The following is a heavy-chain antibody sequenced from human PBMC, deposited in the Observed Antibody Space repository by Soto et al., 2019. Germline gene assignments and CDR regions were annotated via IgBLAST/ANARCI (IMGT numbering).Heavy chain of an antibody. CDR1: GFIFSTYA. CDR2: ISYDGSNK. J-gene: IGHJ6*02. V-gene: IGHV3-30-3*01. Sequence: GGSLRLSCAASGFIFSTYAMHWVRQAPGKGLEWVTFISYDGSNKFYADSVKGRFTISRDNSKNTLYLQMNSLRIEDTAVYYCAKDHMVRGLIGMDVWGQGTTVTVSS. CDR3: AKDHMVRGLIGMDV. D-gene: IGHD3-10*01.